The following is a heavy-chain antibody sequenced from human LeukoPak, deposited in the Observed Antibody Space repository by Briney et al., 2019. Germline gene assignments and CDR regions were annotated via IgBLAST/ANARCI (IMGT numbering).Heavy chain of an antibody. D-gene: IGHD3-10*02. CDR3: EREKNVLNI. Sequence: PGGSLRLSCVASGFTFSSDFMHWIRQAPGEGLMWVSQISGDETYTNYADSVKGRFTISRDNAKNTLYLQMNSLRAEDTAIYYCEREKNVLNIGAQGTLAT. CDR1: GFTFSSDF. J-gene: IGHJ3*02. CDR2: ISGDETYT. V-gene: IGHV3-74*01.